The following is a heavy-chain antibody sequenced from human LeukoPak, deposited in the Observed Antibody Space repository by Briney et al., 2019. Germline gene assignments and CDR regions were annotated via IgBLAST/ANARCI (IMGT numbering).Heavy chain of an antibody. CDR3: AKDLDRAYYYYGMDV. CDR1: GFTFSSYG. J-gene: IGHJ6*02. D-gene: IGHD1-14*01. V-gene: IGHV3-30*18. Sequence: GGSLRLSCAASGFTFSSYGMHWVRQAPGKGLEWLAVISYDGSNKYYADSVKGRFTISRDNTKNTLYLQMNSLRAEDTAVYYCAKDLDRAYYYYGMDVWGQGTTVTVSS. CDR2: ISYDGSNK.